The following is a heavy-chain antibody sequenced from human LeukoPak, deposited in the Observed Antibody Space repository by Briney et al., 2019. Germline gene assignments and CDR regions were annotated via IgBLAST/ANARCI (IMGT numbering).Heavy chain of an antibody. V-gene: IGHV4-61*02. CDR2: IYSSGNT. CDR3: AGEVGGSWFDP. Sequence: TLSLTCTVSGGSISSGSHXXXXSRQXAGXGLEWIGRIYSSGNTNYNPSLKSRVTISLDTSKNQFSLNLSSVTAADTAVYYCAGEVGGSWFDPWGLGTLVTVSS. D-gene: IGHD1-26*01. J-gene: IGHJ5*02. CDR1: GGSISSGSHX.